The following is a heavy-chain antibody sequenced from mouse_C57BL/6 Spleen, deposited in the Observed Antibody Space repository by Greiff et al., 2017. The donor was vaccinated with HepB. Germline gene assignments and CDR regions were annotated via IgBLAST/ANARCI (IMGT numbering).Heavy chain of an antibody. D-gene: IGHD1-1*01. CDR1: GYSITSGYD. V-gene: IGHV3-1*01. J-gene: IGHJ1*03. Sequence: EVQVVESGPGMVKPSQSLSLTCTVTGYSITSGYDWHWIRHFPGNKLEWMGYISYSGSTNYNPSLKSRISITHDTSKNHFFLKLNSVTTEDTATYYCARDRGGSRERANWYFDVWGTGTTVTVSS. CDR2: ISYSGST. CDR3: ARDRGGSRERANWYFDV.